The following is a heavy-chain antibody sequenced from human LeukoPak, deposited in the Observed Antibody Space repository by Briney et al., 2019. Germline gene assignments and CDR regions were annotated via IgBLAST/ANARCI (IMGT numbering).Heavy chain of an antibody. CDR1: GGSFSGYY. CDR3: ARGRKGRVGERGSNFDY. V-gene: IGHV4-34*01. J-gene: IGHJ4*02. CDR2: INHSGST. Sequence: SETLSLTCAVYGGSFSGYYWSWIRQPPGKGLEWIGEINHSGSTNYNPSLKSRVTISVDTSKNQFSLKLGSVTAADTAVYYCARGRKGRVGERGSNFDYWGQGTLVTVSS. D-gene: IGHD3-10*01.